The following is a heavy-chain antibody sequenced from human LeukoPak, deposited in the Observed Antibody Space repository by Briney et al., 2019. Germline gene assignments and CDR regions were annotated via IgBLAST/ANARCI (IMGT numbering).Heavy chain of an antibody. CDR1: GYTFTSYG. CDR3: ARDSREGYNWNDVDWLDP. CDR2: ISAYNGNT. Sequence: ASVKVSCKASGYTFTSYGISWVRQAPGQGLEWMGWISAYNGNTNYAQKLQGRVTMTTDTSTSTAYMELRSLRSDHTAVYYCARDSREGYNWNDVDWLDPWGQGTLVTVSS. D-gene: IGHD1-20*01. V-gene: IGHV1-18*01. J-gene: IGHJ5*02.